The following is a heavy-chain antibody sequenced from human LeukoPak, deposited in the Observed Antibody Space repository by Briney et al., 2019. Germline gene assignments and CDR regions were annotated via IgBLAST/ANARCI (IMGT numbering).Heavy chain of an antibody. D-gene: IGHD5-12*01. J-gene: IGHJ5*02. CDR2: IYYSGST. V-gene: IGHV4-59*01. CDR1: GGSISSYC. Sequence: SETLSLTCTVSGGSISSYCWSWLRQPPGKGLEWIGYIYYSGSTNYNPSLKSRVTISVDTSKNQFSLKLSSVTAADTAVYYCARDIRGGYDANWFDPWGQGTLVTVSS. CDR3: ARDIRGGYDANWFDP.